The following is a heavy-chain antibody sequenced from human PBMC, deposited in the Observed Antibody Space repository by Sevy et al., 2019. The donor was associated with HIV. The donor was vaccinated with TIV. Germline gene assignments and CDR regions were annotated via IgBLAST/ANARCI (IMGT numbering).Heavy chain of an antibody. D-gene: IGHD3-3*01. CDR1: GFTFSSYW. CDR3: ARDQHSSYDFWSGYSHYYYYGMDV. J-gene: IGHJ6*02. CDR2: INSDGSST. Sequence: GGSLRLSCAASGFTFSSYWMHWVRQAPGKGLVWVSRINSDGSSTSYADSVKGRFTISRDNAKNTLYLQMNSLRAEDTAVYYCARDQHSSYDFWSGYSHYYYYGMDVWGQGTTVTVSS. V-gene: IGHV3-74*01.